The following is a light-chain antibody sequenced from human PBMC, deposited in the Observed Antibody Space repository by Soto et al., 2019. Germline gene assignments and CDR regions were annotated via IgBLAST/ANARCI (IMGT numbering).Light chain of an antibody. J-gene: IGKJ2*01. CDR3: QRRSNLPSLVYT. Sequence: EIVLTQSPATLSLSPGERATLSCRASQSVSSYLAWYQQKPGQAPRLLIYDASNRATGIPARFSGSGSGTDFPLNISGLEPEDFAVYYCQRRSNLPSLVYTCGQGTMLEIK. CDR1: QSVSSY. V-gene: IGKV3-11*01. CDR2: DAS.